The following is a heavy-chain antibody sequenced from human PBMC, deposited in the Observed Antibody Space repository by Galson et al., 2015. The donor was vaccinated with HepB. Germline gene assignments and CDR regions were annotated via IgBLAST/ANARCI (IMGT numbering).Heavy chain of an antibody. V-gene: IGHV3-21*01. CDR2: ISSSSSYI. CDR1: GFTFSSYS. D-gene: IGHD5-18*01. CDR3: ARDPIQLNYYYYYGMDV. J-gene: IGHJ6*02. Sequence: SLRLSCAASGFTFSSYSMNWVRQAPGKGLEWVSSISSSSSYIYYADSVKGRFTISRDNAKNSLYLQMNSLRAEDTAVYYCARDPIQLNYYYYYGMDVWGQGTTVTVSS.